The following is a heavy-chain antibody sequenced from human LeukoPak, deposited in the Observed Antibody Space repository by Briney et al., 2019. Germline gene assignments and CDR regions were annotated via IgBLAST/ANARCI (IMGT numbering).Heavy chain of an antibody. Sequence: ASVEVSCKASGYTFTSYGISWVRQAPGQGLEWMGWISAYNGNTNYAQKLQGRVTMTTDTSTCTAYMELRSLRSDDTAVYYCARGGRSGYDWGYYYYYMDVWGKGTTVTVSS. CDR2: ISAYNGNT. D-gene: IGHD5-12*01. J-gene: IGHJ6*03. CDR3: ARGGRSGYDWGYYYYYMDV. V-gene: IGHV1-18*01. CDR1: GYTFTSYG.